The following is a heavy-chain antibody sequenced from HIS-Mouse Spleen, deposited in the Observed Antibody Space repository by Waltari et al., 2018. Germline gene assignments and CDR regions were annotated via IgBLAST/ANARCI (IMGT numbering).Heavy chain of an antibody. J-gene: IGHJ4*02. CDR3: AKALTGSFDY. Sequence: EVQLLESGGGLVQPGGSLRLSCASSGFTFSSYAVTRVRQAPGKGLEWVSAISGSGGSTYYADSVKGRFAISRDNSKNTLYLQMNSLRAEDTAVYYCAKALTGSFDYWGQGTLVTVSS. CDR1: GFTFSSYA. V-gene: IGHV3-23*01. D-gene: IGHD7-27*01. CDR2: ISGSGGST.